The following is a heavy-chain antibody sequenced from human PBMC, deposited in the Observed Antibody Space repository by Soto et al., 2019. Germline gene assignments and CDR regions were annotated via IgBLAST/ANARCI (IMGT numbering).Heavy chain of an antibody. CDR3: ARDTRLRLLAYYYYYMDV. CDR1: GFTFSSYS. CDR2: ISSSSSTI. J-gene: IGHJ6*03. V-gene: IGHV3-48*01. Sequence: GGSLRLSCAASGFTFSSYSMNWVRQAPGKGLEWVSYISSSSSTIYYADSVKGRFTISRDNAKNSLYLQMNSLRAEDTAVYYCARDTRLRLLAYYYYYMDVWGKGTTVTVSS. D-gene: IGHD5-12*01.